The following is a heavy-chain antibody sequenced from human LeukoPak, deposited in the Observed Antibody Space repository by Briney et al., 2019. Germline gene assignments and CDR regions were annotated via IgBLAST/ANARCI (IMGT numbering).Heavy chain of an antibody. CDR1: GFTFSSYE. D-gene: IGHD3-22*01. J-gene: IGHJ4*02. CDR3: ARDLSTIDSSGTREGLCY. Sequence: GGSLRLSCVASGFTFSSYEMNWVRQAPGKGLEWVSYISSSGSTIYYADSVKGRFTISRDNAKNSLYLQMNSLRAEDTAVYYCARDLSTIDSSGTREGLCYWGQGTLVTVSS. V-gene: IGHV3-48*03. CDR2: ISSSGSTI.